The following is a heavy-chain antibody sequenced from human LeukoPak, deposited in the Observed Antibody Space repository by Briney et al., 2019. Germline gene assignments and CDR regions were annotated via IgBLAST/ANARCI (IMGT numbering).Heavy chain of an antibody. CDR2: ISAYNGNT. CDR3: ARVVAPVAGTGDFDY. Sequence: AASVKVSCKASGYTFTSYGISWVRQAPGQGLEWMGWISAYNGNTNYAQKLQGRVTMTTDTSTSTAYMELRSLRSDDTAVYYCARVVAPVAGTGDFDYWGQGTLVTVSS. J-gene: IGHJ4*02. CDR1: GYTFTSYG. V-gene: IGHV1-18*01. D-gene: IGHD6-19*01.